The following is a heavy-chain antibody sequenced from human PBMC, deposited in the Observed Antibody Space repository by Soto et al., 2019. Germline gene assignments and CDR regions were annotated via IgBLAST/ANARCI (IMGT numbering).Heavy chain of an antibody. D-gene: IGHD3-22*01. V-gene: IGHV4-4*02. CDR3: ARDLRYYDSSGYYPFDY. CDR2: IYHSGST. Sequence: SETLSLTCAVSGGSISSSNWWSWVRQPPGKGLEWIGEIYHSGSTNYNPSLKSRVTISVDKSKNQFSLKLSSVTAADTAVYYCARDLRYYDSSGYYPFDYWGQGTLVTVSS. J-gene: IGHJ4*02. CDR1: GGSISSSNW.